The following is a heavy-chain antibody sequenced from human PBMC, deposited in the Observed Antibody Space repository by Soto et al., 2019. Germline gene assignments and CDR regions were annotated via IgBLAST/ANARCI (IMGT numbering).Heavy chain of an antibody. D-gene: IGHD6-13*01. CDR2: ISAYNGNT. J-gene: IGHJ6*02. V-gene: IGHV1-18*04. CDR3: ARDGGAAADLLTGMDV. Sequence: SVKGSWKAAGYGFTSYGISWVRQAPGQGLEWMGWISAYNGNTNYAQKLQGRVTMTTDTSTSTAYMELRSLRSDDTAVYYCARDGGAAADLLTGMDVWGQGTTVTVSS. CDR1: GYGFTSYG.